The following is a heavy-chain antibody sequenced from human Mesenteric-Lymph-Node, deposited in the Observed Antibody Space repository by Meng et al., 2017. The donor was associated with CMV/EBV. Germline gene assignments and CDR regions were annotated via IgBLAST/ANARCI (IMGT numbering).Heavy chain of an antibody. CDR3: ARVSSGGRSFDWSSDY. CDR2: MNPSRGST. Sequence: ASVKVSCKASGYSFTSYDISWVRQATGQGLEWMGWMNPSRGSTAYAQTFQGRVTMTWNTSIRTAYMELSSLRCDDTAMYYCARVSSGGRSFDWSSDYWGQGTLVTVSS. D-gene: IGHD3-9*01. J-gene: IGHJ4*02. V-gene: IGHV1-8*01. CDR1: GYSFTSYD.